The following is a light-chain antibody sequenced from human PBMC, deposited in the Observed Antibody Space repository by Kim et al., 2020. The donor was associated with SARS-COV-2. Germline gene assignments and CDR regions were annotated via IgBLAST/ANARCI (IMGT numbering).Light chain of an antibody. J-gene: IGKJ4*01. CDR2: KAS. CDR1: QSISSW. V-gene: IGKV1-5*03. Sequence: STLSASVGDRVTITCRASQSISSWLAWYQQKPGKAPKLLIYKASSLESGVPSRFSGSGSGTEFTLTISSLQPDDFATYYCQHGLTFGGGTKVDIK. CDR3: QHGLT.